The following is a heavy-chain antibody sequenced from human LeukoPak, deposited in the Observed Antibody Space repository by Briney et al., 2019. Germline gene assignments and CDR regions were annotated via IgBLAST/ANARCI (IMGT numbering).Heavy chain of an antibody. D-gene: IGHD6-13*01. J-gene: IGHJ4*02. CDR2: INHNGNVN. CDR3: VRDNPRQQGFAY. V-gene: IGHV3-7*03. Sequence: QSGGSLRLSCAASGFTFSSYWMNWARQAPGKGLEWVASINHNGNVNYYVDSVKGRFTISRDNAKNSLYLQMDSLRAEDTAVYYCVRDNPRQQGFAYWGQGTLVTVSS. CDR1: GFTFSSYW.